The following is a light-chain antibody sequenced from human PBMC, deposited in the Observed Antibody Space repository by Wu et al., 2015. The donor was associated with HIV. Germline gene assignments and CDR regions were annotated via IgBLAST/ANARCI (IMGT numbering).Light chain of an antibody. J-gene: IGKJ2*03. Sequence: DIQMTQSPSALSASVGDRVTITCRASQSISSWLAWYQQKPGKGPNLLIYKASTLEGGVPSRFSGSGSGTEFTLTISSLQPDDFATYYCQQYKSFSPYSFGQGTKLEIK. CDR1: QSISSW. CDR2: KAS. V-gene: IGKV1-5*03. CDR3: QQYKSFSPYS.